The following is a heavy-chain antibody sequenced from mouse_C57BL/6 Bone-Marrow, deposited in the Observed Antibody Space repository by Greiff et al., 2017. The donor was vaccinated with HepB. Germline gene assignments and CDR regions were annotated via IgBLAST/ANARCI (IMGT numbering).Heavy chain of an antibody. V-gene: IGHV5-12*01. CDR2: ISNGGGST. Sequence: EVQVVESGGGLVQPGGSLKLSCAASGFTFSDYYMYWVRQTPEKRLEWVAYISNGGGSTYYPDTVKGRFTISRDNAKNTLYLQMSRLKSEDTAMYYCASLLTWFAYWGQGTLVTVSA. CDR1: GFTFSDYY. J-gene: IGHJ3*01. CDR3: ASLLTWFAY. D-gene: IGHD2-1*01.